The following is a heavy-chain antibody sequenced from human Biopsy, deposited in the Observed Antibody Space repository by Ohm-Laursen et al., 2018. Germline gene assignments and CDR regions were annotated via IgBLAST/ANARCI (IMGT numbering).Heavy chain of an antibody. Sequence: SLRLSCAAFGVTLSGYGMQWVRQAPGKGLEWVAFIFYDGSNTYYADSVKGRFTISRDNSRDTLYLQMSSLRAEDTAVYYCAKDRYNYTPIGGFSMDVWGQGTTVTVSS. V-gene: IGHV3-30*18. D-gene: IGHD5-18*01. CDR3: AKDRYNYTPIGGFSMDV. CDR2: IFYDGSNT. J-gene: IGHJ6*02. CDR1: GVTLSGYG.